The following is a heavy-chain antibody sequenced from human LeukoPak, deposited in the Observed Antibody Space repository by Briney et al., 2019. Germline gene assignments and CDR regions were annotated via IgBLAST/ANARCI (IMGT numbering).Heavy chain of an antibody. J-gene: IGHJ4*02. CDR3: ARDGTLSRGYGGYDY. D-gene: IGHD5-12*01. V-gene: IGHV4-39*07. CDR2: IYNSGST. CDR1: GGSISSSSYY. Sequence: SETLSLTCIVSGGSISSSSYYWGWIRQPPGKGLEWIGSIYNSGSTYYNPSLKSRVTISVDTSKNQFSLKLSSVTAADTAVYYCARDGTLSRGYGGYDYLGQGTLGTVSS.